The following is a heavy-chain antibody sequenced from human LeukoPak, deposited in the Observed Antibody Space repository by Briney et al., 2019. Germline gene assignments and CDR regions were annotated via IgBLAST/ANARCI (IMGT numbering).Heavy chain of an antibody. Sequence: GGSLRLSCSASGFTFGSYGMXXXRQAPGKGXXXXXXXXXDGSSKFYPDSVKGRFTISKDNPKNTLSLQMNSLRADDSAVYYCARPLYSGYTAFYYGMDVWGQGTTVTVSS. J-gene: IGHJ6*02. CDR3: ARPLYSGYTAFYYGMDV. D-gene: IGHD5-12*01. CDR2: XXXDGSSK. CDR1: GFTFGSYG. V-gene: IGHV3-30*03.